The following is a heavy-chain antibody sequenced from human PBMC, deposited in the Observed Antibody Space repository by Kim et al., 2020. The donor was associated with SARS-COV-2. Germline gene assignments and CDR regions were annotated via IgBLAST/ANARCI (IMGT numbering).Heavy chain of an antibody. CDR3: ARLFGDDANNCRFDP. D-gene: IGHD1-20*01. J-gene: IGHJ5*02. Sequence: PSFERRVTASVDTSKNQFSLKLHSVTAADTAVYYCARLFGDDANNCRFDPWGQGTLVIVSS. V-gene: IGHV4-34*01.